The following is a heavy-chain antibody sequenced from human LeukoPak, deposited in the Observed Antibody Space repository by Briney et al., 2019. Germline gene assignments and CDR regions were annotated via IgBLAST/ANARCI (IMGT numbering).Heavy chain of an antibody. J-gene: IGHJ4*02. CDR2: INPSGGST. CDR1: GYTFTSYY. Sequence: GASVKVSCKASGYTFTSYYMHWVRQAPGQGLEWMGLINPSGGSTSYAQKFQGRVTMTRDTSTSTVFMELSSLRSEDTAVYYCARDLDYYDSSGYLGHYYFDYWGQGTLVTVSS. CDR3: ARDLDYYDSSGYLGHYYFDY. D-gene: IGHD3-22*01. V-gene: IGHV1-46*01.